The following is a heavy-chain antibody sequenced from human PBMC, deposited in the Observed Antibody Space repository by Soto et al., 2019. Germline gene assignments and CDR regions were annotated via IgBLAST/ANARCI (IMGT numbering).Heavy chain of an antibody. CDR3: ARMSFSPDYDLNWFDP. J-gene: IGHJ5*02. CDR1: GGSITSRSHY. Sequence: PSETLSLTCSVSGGSITSRSHYWGWIRQPPGKGLEWIVSNHYTGNGYYNKSLKSRVTVSVDTSKNELSLKLTSVTAADTAVYYCARMSFSPDYDLNWFDPCGRGPLVTVSS. CDR2: NHYTGNG. D-gene: IGHD3-3*01. V-gene: IGHV4-39*01.